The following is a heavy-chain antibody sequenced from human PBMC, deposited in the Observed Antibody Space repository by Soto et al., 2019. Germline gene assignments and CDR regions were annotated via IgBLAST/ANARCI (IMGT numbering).Heavy chain of an antibody. CDR1: GGTFSSYT. J-gene: IGHJ4*02. D-gene: IGHD5-18*01. V-gene: IGHV1-69*02. Sequence: SVKVSCKASGGTFSSYTIGWVRQAPGQGLEWMGRIIPILGIANYAQKFQGRVTITADKSTSTAYMELSSLRSEDTAVYYCARGVGIQLWLTPDYWGQGTLVTVSS. CDR3: ARGVGIQLWLTPDY. CDR2: IIPILGIA.